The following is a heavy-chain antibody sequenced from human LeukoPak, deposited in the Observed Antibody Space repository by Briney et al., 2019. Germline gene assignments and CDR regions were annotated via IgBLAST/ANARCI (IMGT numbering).Heavy chain of an antibody. Sequence: PSETLSLTCTVSGGSISSSSYYWGWIRQPPGKGLEWIGYIYYSGSTYYNPSLKSRVTISVDTSKNQFSLKLSSVTAADTAVYYCARTYYDILTGYYAFDIWGQGTMVTVSS. CDR3: ARTYYDILTGYYAFDI. D-gene: IGHD3-9*01. J-gene: IGHJ3*02. CDR2: IYYSGST. CDR1: GGSISSSSYY. V-gene: IGHV4-31*03.